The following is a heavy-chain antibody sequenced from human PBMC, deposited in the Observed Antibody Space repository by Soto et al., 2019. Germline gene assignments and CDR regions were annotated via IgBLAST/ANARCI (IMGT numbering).Heavy chain of an antibody. J-gene: IGHJ6*02. Sequence: SETLSLTCGVSGGSINSGGYSWSWIRQPPGRGLEWIGEIYHSGSTNYNPSLKSRVTISVDKSKNQFSLKLSSVTAADTAVYYCARGWRIAAAGVPLGYYYYGMDVWGQGTTVTVSS. V-gene: IGHV4-30-2*01. CDR1: GGSINSGGYS. CDR3: ARGWRIAAAGVPLGYYYYGMDV. D-gene: IGHD6-13*01. CDR2: IYHSGST.